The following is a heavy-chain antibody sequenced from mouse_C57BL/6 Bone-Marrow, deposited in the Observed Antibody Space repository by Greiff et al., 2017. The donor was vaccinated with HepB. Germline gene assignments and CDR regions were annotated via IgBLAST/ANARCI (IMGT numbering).Heavy chain of an antibody. Sequence: VQLQQSGPELVKPGASVKISCKASGYSFTGYYMNWVKQSPEKSLEWIGEINPSTGGTTYNQKFKAKATLPVDKSSSTAYMQLKSLTSEDSAVYYCARTNWDLYFDYWGQGTTLTFSS. CDR3: ARTNWDLYFDY. V-gene: IGHV1-42*01. J-gene: IGHJ2*01. CDR1: GYSFTGYY. CDR2: INPSTGGT. D-gene: IGHD4-1*01.